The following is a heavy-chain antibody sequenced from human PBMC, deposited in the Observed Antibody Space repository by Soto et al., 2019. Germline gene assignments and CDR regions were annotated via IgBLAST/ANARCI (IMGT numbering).Heavy chain of an antibody. D-gene: IGHD6-19*01. CDR2: IYYSGST. J-gene: IGHJ6*03. CDR1: GGSISSYY. V-gene: IGHV4-59*01. CDR3: ARASYRSGCSVGRGYYYYMDV. Sequence: SETLSLTCTVSGGSISSYYWSWIRQPPGKGLEWIGYIYYSGSTNYNPSLKSRVTISVDTSKNQFSLKLSSVTAADTAVYYCARASYRSGCSVGRGYYYYMDVCGKGSTGTVSS.